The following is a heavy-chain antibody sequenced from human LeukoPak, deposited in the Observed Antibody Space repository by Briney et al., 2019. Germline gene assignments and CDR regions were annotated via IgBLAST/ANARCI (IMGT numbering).Heavy chain of an antibody. CDR1: GFTFSSYG. CDR2: ILSDGSNK. D-gene: IGHD3-22*01. CDR3: AKDYYDSTGYYYFDS. J-gene: IGHJ4*02. Sequence: GRSLRLSCAASGFTFSSYGMHWVRQAPGKGLEWVAVILSDGSNKYYADSVKGRFTISRDNSKNTLYLQMNSLRAEDTAVYYCAKDYYDSTGYYYFDSWGQGTLVTVSS. V-gene: IGHV3-30*18.